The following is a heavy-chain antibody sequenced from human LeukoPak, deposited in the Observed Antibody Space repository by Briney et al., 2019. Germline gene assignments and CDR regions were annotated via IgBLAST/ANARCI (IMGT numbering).Heavy chain of an antibody. CDR1: GYSISSGYY. D-gene: IGHD2-15*01. CDR2: IYYSGST. J-gene: IGHJ4*02. Sequence: SETLSLTCTVSGYSISSGYYWGWIRQPPGKGLEWIGSIYYSGSTYYNPSLKSRVTISVDTSKNQFSLKLSSVTAADTAVYYCARRQNPYCSGGSCYFDYWGQGTLVTVSS. V-gene: IGHV4-38-2*02. CDR3: ARRQNPYCSGGSCYFDY.